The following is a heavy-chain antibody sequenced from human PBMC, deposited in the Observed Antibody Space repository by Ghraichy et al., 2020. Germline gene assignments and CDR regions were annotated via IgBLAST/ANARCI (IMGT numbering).Heavy chain of an antibody. CDR1: GGSISSSSYY. D-gene: IGHD6-19*01. J-gene: IGHJ4*02. Sequence: SETLSLTCTVSGGSISSSSYYWGWIRQPPGKGLEWIGSIYYSGSTYYNPSLKSRVNISVDTSKNQFSLKLSSVTAADTAVYYCARLGVIWAVAGTDYWGQGTLVTVSS. CDR2: IYYSGST. CDR3: ARLGVIWAVAGTDY. V-gene: IGHV4-39*07.